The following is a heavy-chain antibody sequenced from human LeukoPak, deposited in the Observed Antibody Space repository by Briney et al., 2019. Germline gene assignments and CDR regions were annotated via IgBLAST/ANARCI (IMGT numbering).Heavy chain of an antibody. CDR1: GFTFSSYA. J-gene: IGHJ5*02. CDR3: AKDRDTVTTNWFDP. V-gene: IGHV3-23*01. CDR2: ISGGST. D-gene: IGHD4-17*01. Sequence: GGSLRLSCAASGFTFSSYAMSWVRQAPGKGLEWVSVISGGSTYYADSVKGRFTISRDNSKNTLYLQMNSLRAEDTAVYYCAKDRDTVTTNWFDPWGQGTLVTVSS.